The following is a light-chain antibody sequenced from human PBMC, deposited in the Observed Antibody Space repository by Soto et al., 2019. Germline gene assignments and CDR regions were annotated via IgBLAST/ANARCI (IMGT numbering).Light chain of an antibody. CDR1: QSVSSSY. CDR3: QEYGSSRLT. CDR2: GAS. V-gene: IGKV3-20*01. Sequence: EIGLTQSPGTLSLSPGEIATLSCRASQSVSSSYLAWYQQKPGKAPRLLIYGASSRATGIPDRFSGSGSGSDFTLTISRLEPEDFAVYYCQEYGSSRLTFGGGTKVEIK. J-gene: IGKJ4*01.